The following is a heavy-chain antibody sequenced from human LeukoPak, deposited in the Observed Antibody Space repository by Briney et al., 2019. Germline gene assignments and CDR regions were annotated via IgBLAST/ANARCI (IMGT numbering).Heavy chain of an antibody. V-gene: IGHV1-69*05. J-gene: IGHJ4*02. D-gene: IGHD5-18*01. Sequence: SSVKVSCKASGGTFSSYAISWVRQAPGQGIECMGRIIPIFGTANYAQKFQGRVTITTDESTSTAYMELSSLRSEDTAVYYCAREQDTAMVIDYWGQGTLVTVSS. CDR2: IIPIFGTA. CDR1: GGTFSSYA. CDR3: AREQDTAMVIDY.